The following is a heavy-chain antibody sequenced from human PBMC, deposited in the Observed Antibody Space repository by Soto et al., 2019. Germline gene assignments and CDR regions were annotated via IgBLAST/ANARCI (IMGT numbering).Heavy chain of an antibody. CDR1: GFTFSSYG. CDR2: ISYDGSNK. CDR3: AKDYDSSGYDYYGMYV. V-gene: IGHV3-30*18. D-gene: IGHD3-22*01. J-gene: IGHJ6*02. Sequence: QVQLVESGGGVVQPGRSLRLSCAASGFTFSSYGMHWVRQAPGKGLEWVAVISYDGSNKYYADSVKGRFTISRDNSKNTLYLQMNSLRAEDTAVYYCAKDYDSSGYDYYGMYVWGQGTTVTASS.